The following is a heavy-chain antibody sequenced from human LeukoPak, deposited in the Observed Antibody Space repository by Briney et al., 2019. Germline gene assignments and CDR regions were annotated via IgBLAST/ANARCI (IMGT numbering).Heavy chain of an antibody. V-gene: IGHV3-74*01. CDR3: AKGYCSSTSCYCFDY. Sequence: GGSLRLSCAASGFTFSSYSMNWVRQAPGKGLVWVSRINSDGSSTSYADSVKGRFTISRDNSKNTLDLKMNSLRAEDTAVYYCAKGYCSSTSCYCFDYWGQGTLVTVSS. CDR1: GFTFSSYS. D-gene: IGHD2-2*01. CDR2: INSDGSST. J-gene: IGHJ4*02.